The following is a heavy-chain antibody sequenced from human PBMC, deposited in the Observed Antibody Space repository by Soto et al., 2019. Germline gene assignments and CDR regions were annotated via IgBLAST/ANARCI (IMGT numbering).Heavy chain of an antibody. CDR2: ISWNSGNI. CDR1: GFTFDEYA. CDR3: ARDRYGDPLWGQDDFDY. D-gene: IGHD4-17*01. J-gene: IGHJ4*02. V-gene: IGHV3-9*01. Sequence: EVQLVESGGGLVQPGRSLRLSCAASGFTFDEYAMHWVRQTPGQGLEWVSGISWNSGNIGYADSVKGRFTISRDNAKNSLYLQMNSLRIEDTAVYYCARDRYGDPLWGQDDFDYWGQGTLVTVSS.